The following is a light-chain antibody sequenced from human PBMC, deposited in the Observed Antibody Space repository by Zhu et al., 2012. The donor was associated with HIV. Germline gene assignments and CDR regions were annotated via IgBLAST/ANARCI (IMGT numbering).Light chain of an antibody. CDR3: QQYDQWPPLT. CDR1: QSIGTN. J-gene: IGKJ4*01. Sequence: PGERATLSCRASQSIGTNLAWYQQKSGQAPRLLIHGAFTRATGVPARFSGSGSGTEFTLIISSLQSEDFAVYYCQQYDQWPPLTFGGGTKVEIK. CDR2: GAF. V-gene: IGKV3-15*01.